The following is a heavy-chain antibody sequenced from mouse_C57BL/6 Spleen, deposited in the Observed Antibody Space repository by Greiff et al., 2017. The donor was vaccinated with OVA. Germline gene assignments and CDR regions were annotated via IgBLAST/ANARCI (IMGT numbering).Heavy chain of an antibody. Sequence: EVKLVESGPGLVKPSQSLSLTCSVTGYSITSGYYWNWIRQFPGNKLEWMGYISYDGSNNYNPSLKNRISITRDTSKNQFFLKLNSVTTEDTATYYCARERDYYGSSFTDWYFDVWGTGTTVTVSS. V-gene: IGHV3-6*01. CDR2: ISYDGSN. D-gene: IGHD1-1*01. J-gene: IGHJ1*03. CDR1: GYSITSGYY. CDR3: ARERDYYGSSFTDWYFDV.